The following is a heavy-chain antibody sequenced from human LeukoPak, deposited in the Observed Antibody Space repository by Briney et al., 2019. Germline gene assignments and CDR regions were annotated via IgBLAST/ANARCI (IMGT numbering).Heavy chain of an antibody. D-gene: IGHD3-3*02. V-gene: IGHV4-59*01. CDR2: IYCSGST. CDR1: GGSISSYY. CDR3: ARELSNDAFDI. J-gene: IGHJ3*02. Sequence: SETLSLTCTVSGGSISSYYWSWIRQPPGKGLEWIGYIYCSGSTNYNPSLKSRVTISVDTSKNQFSLKLSSVTAADTAVYYCARELSNDAFDIWGQGTMVTVSS.